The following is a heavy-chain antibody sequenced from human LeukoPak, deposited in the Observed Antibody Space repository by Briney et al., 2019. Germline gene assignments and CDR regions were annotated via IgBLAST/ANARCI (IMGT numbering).Heavy chain of an antibody. CDR1: GFTVSSNY. J-gene: IGHJ4*02. CDR2: IYSGGST. V-gene: IGHV3-53*01. Sequence: GGSLRLSCAASGFTVSSNYMSWVRQAPGKGLEWVSVIYSGGSTYYADSVKGRFTISRDNSKNTLYLQMNSLRAEDTAVYYCAGDFVEVVVAANTDYWGQGTLVTVSS. CDR3: AGDFVEVVVAANTDY. D-gene: IGHD2-15*01.